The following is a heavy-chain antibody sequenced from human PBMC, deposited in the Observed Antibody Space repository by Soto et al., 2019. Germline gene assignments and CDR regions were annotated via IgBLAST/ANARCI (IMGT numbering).Heavy chain of an antibody. J-gene: IGHJ6*02. CDR3: ARGGDYYDSSGYLYGMDV. D-gene: IGHD3-22*01. CDR1: GYTFTSYA. CDR2: INAGNGNT. V-gene: IGHV1-3*01. Sequence: ASVKVSCKASGYTFTSYAMHWVRQAPGQRLEWMGWINAGNGNTKYSQKFQGRVTITRDTSASTAYMELSSLRSEDTAVYYCARGGDYYDSSGYLYGMDVWGQGTTVTVSS.